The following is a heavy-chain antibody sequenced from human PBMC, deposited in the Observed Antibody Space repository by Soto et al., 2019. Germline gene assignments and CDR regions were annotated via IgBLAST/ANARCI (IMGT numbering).Heavy chain of an antibody. CDR2: IYYSGST. CDR1: GGSISSYY. CDR3: GRLCPLGYFDY. D-gene: IGHD7-27*01. V-gene: IGHV4-59*08. Sequence: PSETLSLTCTVSGGSISSYYWSWIRQPPGKGLEWIGYIYYSGSTNYNPSLKSRVTISVDTSKNQFSLKLSSVTAADTAVYYCGRLCPLGYFDYSGQGTLVTVSS. J-gene: IGHJ4*02.